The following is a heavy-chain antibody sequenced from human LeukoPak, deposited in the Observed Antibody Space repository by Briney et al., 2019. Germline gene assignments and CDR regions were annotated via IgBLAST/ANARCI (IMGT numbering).Heavy chain of an antibody. J-gene: IGHJ4*02. CDR1: GYTFTAYY. CDR2: INPNSGGT. Sequence: ASVKVSCKASGYTFTAYYIHWVRPAPGQGLEWMGWINPNSGGTNYAQRFQGRVTMTRDTSISTVYMELSRLRSDDTAVYYCASLYGDYVSSDYWGQGTLVTVSS. D-gene: IGHD4-17*01. CDR3: ASLYGDYVSSDY. V-gene: IGHV1-2*02.